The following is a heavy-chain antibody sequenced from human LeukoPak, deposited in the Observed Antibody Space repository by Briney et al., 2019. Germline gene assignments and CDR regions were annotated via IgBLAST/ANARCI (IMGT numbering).Heavy chain of an antibody. V-gene: IGHV3-74*01. CDR2: MNGEGTTI. J-gene: IGHJ4*02. CDR3: ATARNFRFEY. CDR1: GLTFRTTW. D-gene: IGHD1-7*01. Sequence: GGSLRLSCATSGLTFRTTWMHWVRQAPGKGLMWVPRMNGEGTTIDYADSVEGRFTVSRDYAKNTLFLQMNNLRTEDTALYFCATARNFRFEYWGQGSLVTVSS.